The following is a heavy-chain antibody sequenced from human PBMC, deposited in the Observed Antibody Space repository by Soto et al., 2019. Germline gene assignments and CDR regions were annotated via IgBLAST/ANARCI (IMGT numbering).Heavy chain of an antibody. CDR1: GGSFSGYY. Sequence: SETLSLTCAVYGGSFSGYYWSWIRQPPGKGLEWIGEINHSGSTNYNPSLKSRVTISVDTSKNQFSLRLSSVTAADTAVYYCARGWGRIFDYWGQGTLVTVSS. D-gene: IGHD7-27*01. V-gene: IGHV4-34*01. J-gene: IGHJ4*02. CDR3: ARGWGRIFDY. CDR2: INHSGST.